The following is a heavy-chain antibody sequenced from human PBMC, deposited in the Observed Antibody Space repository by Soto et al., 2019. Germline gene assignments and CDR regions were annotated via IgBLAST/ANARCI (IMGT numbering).Heavy chain of an antibody. CDR3: ARGFPRITGTTGRFDP. CDR2: INHSGST. CDR1: RGVVRGYY. Sequence: TCAVCRGVVRGYYWSWIRQPPGKGLEWIGEINHSGSTNYNPSLKSRVTISVDTSKNQFSLKLSSVTAADTAVYYCARGFPRITGTTGRFDPWGQGTLVTVSS. V-gene: IGHV4-34*01. D-gene: IGHD1-7*01. J-gene: IGHJ5*02.